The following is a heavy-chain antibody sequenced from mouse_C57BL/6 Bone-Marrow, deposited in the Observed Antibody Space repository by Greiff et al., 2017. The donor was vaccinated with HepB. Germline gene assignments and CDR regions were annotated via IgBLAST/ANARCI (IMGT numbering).Heavy chain of an antibody. CDR3: ARNDYDVYFDY. CDR1: GFSLTSYG. Sequence: VQLQQSGPGLVQPSQSLSITCTVSGFSLTSYGVHWVRQSPGKGLEWLGVIWSGGSTDYNAAFISRLSISKDNSKSQVFFKMNSLQADDTAIYYCARNDYDVYFDYWGQGTTLTVSS. CDR2: IWSGGST. J-gene: IGHJ2*01. V-gene: IGHV2-2*01. D-gene: IGHD2-4*01.